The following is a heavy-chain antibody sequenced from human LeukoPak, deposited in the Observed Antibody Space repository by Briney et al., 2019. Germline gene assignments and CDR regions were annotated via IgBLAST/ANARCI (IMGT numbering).Heavy chain of an antibody. CDR1: GGSISSYY. J-gene: IGHJ4*02. CDR3: ARVPQRDYGDNRFDY. CDR2: IYYSGST. Sequence: SETLSLTCTVSGGSISSYYWSWIRQPPGKGLEWIGYIYYSGSTNYNPSLRSRVTISVDTSKNQFSLKLSSVTAADTAVYYCARVPQRDYGDNRFDYWGQGTPVTVSS. D-gene: IGHD4-17*01. V-gene: IGHV4-59*08.